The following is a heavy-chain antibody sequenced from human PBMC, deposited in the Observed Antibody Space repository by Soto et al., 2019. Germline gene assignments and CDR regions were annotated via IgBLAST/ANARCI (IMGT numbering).Heavy chain of an antibody. D-gene: IGHD6-6*01. CDR2: IYYSGST. J-gene: IGHJ4*02. Sequence: PSETLSLTXTVSGGSIHPYYWSWIRQPPGKGLEWLGYIYYSGSTNYNPSLKSRVTILVDTSKNQFSLKLSSVTAADTAVHYCARGRGAARPYYFDYWGQGTLVTVSS. V-gene: IGHV4-59*01. CDR3: ARGRGAARPYYFDY. CDR1: GGSIHPYY.